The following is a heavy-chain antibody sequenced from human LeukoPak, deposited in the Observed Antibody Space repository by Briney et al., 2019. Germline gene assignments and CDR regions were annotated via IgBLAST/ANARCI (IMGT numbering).Heavy chain of an antibody. CDR1: GFAFSGSA. V-gene: IGHV3-73*01. CDR3: TSYDFGVVSPFDY. Sequence: GGSLRLSCAASGFAFSGSAMHWVRQASGKGLEWVGRIRSKANSYATAYAASVKGRFTISRDDSKNTAYLQMNSLKTEDTAVYYCTSYDFGVVSPFDYWGQGTLVTVSS. D-gene: IGHD3-3*01. J-gene: IGHJ4*02. CDR2: IRSKANSYAT.